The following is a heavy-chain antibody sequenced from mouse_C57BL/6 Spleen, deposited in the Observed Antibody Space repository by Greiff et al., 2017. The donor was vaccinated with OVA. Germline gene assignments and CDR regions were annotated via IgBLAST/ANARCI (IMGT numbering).Heavy chain of an antibody. J-gene: IGHJ4*01. CDR2: INPNNGGT. CDR3: ARYDYYGNRMAMDY. V-gene: IGHV1-26*01. CDR1: GYTFTDYY. D-gene: IGHD2-1*01. Sequence: EVQLQQSGPELVKPGASVKISCKASGYTFTDYYMNWVKQSHGKSLEWIGDINPNNGGTSYNQKFKGKATLTVDKSSSTAYMELRSLTSEDSAVYYGARYDYYGNRMAMDYWGQGTSVTVSS.